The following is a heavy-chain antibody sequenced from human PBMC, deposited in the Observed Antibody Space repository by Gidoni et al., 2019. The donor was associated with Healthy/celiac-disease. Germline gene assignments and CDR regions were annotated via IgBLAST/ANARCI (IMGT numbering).Heavy chain of an antibody. D-gene: IGHD3-9*01. V-gene: IGHV1-69*06. CDR2: IITTFGTA. Sequence: QVQLVQSGAEVKKPGSSVKVACKASGATFSSYAISWVRQAPGQGLEWMGGIITTFGTANYEQKFQGRVTITADKSTSTAYMELSSLRSEDKAVYYCARGPHRDWYRYYFDYWGQGTLVTVSS. CDR3: ARGPHRDWYRYYFDY. J-gene: IGHJ4*02. CDR1: GATFSSYA.